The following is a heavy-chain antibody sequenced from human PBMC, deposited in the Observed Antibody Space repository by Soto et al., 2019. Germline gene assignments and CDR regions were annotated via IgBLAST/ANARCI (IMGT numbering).Heavy chain of an antibody. D-gene: IGHD6-13*01. CDR2: IDWDDDK. J-gene: IGHJ4*02. CDR3: ARTPPTAGLLWNYFVY. V-gene: IGHV2-70*01. CDR1: GFSLSTSGMC. Sequence: GPTLGNPTPTPTLTCTFSGFSLSTSGMCVSWIRQPPGKALEWLALIDWDDDKYYSTSLKTRLTISKDTSKNQVVLTMTNMDPVDTATYYCARTPPTAGLLWNYFVYWRERTLVTVSS.